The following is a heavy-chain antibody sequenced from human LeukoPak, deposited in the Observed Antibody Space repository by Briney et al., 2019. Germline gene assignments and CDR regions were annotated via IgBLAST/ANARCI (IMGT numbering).Heavy chain of an antibody. CDR1: GYTFTSYG. CDR2: ISAYNGNT. J-gene: IGHJ4*02. Sequence: ASVKVSCKASGYTFTSYGISWVRQAPGQGLEWMGWISAYNGNTNYAQKLQGRVTMTTDTSTSTAYMELRSLRSDDTAVYYCARTYYDFWSGYYGYFDYWGQGTLVTVSS. V-gene: IGHV1-18*01. CDR3: ARTYYDFWSGYYGYFDY. D-gene: IGHD3-3*01.